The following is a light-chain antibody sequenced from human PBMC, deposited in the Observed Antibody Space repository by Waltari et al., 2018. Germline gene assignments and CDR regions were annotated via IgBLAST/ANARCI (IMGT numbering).Light chain of an antibody. V-gene: IGKV1-39*01. CDR1: QRISRY. CDR3: QQTFSSPWT. Sequence: DVQMTQSPSSLSASVGDTVTITGRASQRISRYFNWFQQKPGKAPKLLIFAASSLERDVPSRVSGSGSGTDFTLTISGLQPDDFATYYCQQTFSSPWTFGQGTTVEIK. J-gene: IGKJ1*01. CDR2: AAS.